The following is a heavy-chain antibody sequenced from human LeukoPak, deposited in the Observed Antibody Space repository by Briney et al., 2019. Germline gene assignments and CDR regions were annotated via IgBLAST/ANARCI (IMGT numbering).Heavy chain of an antibody. CDR1: GFTVSSNY. CDR3: ARVRPRPIIDV. CDR2: IYTGVST. J-gene: IGHJ6*03. V-gene: IGHV3-53*01. D-gene: IGHD6-6*01. Sequence: PGGSLRLSCAASGFTVSSNYMSWVRQAPGKGLEWVSVIYTGVSTYYADSVKGRFDISKDNSKNTLELQRNSRRAEDTAVYYWARVRPRPIIDVWGKGTTVTVSS.